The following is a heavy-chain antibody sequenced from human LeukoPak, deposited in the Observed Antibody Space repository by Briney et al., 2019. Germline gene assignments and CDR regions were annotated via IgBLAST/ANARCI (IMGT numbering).Heavy chain of an antibody. Sequence: PGGSLRLSCAASGFTFSSYSMNWVRQAPGKGLEWVSSITSSSSYIYYADSVKGRFTISRDNAKNSLYLQMNSLRAEDTAVYYCAREMLAAVAAQSWGLGTLVTVSS. CDR1: GFTFSSYS. D-gene: IGHD6-19*01. CDR2: ITSSSSYI. J-gene: IGHJ5*02. V-gene: IGHV3-21*01. CDR3: AREMLAAVAAQS.